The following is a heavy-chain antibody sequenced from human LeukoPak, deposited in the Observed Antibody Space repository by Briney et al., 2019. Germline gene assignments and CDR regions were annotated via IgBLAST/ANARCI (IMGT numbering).Heavy chain of an antibody. J-gene: IGHJ4*02. D-gene: IGHD3-22*01. CDR2: ISYDGSNK. V-gene: IGHV3-30*03. CDR3: ARDQNYYDSSGYSLPPPFFDY. CDR1: GFTFSSYG. Sequence: PGRSLRLSCAASGFTFSSYGMPWVRQAPGKGLEWVAVISYDGSNKYYADSVKGRFTISRDNSKNTLYLQMNSLRAEDTAVYYCARDQNYYDSSGYSLPPPFFDYWGQGTLVTVSS.